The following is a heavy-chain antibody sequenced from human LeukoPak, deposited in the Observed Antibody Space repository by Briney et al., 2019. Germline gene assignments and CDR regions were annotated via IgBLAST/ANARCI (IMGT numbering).Heavy chain of an antibody. V-gene: IGHV3-23*01. CDR2: ISGSGGST. Sequence: GGSLRLSCAASGFTFSSYAMSWVRQAPGKGLEWVSAISGSGGSTYYADSVKGRFTISRDNAKNSLYLQMNSLRAEDTAVYYCARDAASGGYHYWGQGTLVTVSS. J-gene: IGHJ4*02. CDR1: GFTFSSYA. D-gene: IGHD2-15*01. CDR3: ARDAASGGYHY.